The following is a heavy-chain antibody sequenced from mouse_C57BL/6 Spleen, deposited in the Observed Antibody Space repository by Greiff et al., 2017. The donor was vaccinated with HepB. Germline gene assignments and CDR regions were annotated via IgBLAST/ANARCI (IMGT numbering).Heavy chain of an antibody. Sequence: EVMLVESGGGLVKPGGSLKLSCAASGFTFSDYGMHWVRQAPEKGLEWVAYISSGSSTIYYADTVKGRFTISRDNAKNTLFLQMTSLRSEDTAMYYCARPTRGYYAMDYWGQGTSVTVSS. V-gene: IGHV5-17*01. CDR3: ARPTRGYYAMDY. CDR2: ISSGSSTI. CDR1: GFTFSDYG. J-gene: IGHJ4*01.